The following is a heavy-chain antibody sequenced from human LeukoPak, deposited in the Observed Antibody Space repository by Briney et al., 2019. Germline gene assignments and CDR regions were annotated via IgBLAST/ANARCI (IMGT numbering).Heavy chain of an antibody. CDR2: IYYSGST. CDR1: GGSISSYY. D-gene: IGHD4-17*01. Sequence: PSETLSLTCTVSGGSISSYYWSWIRQPPGKGLEWIGYIYYSGSTNYKPSLKSRVTISVETSKNQFSLKLRSVTAADTAVYYCARERPYGDPFAYWGQGTLVTVSS. CDR3: ARERPYGDPFAY. J-gene: IGHJ4*02. V-gene: IGHV4-59*01.